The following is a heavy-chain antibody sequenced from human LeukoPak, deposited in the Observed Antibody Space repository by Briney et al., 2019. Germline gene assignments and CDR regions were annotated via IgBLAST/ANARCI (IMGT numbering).Heavy chain of an antibody. J-gene: IGHJ4*02. CDR2: INTGNGDT. Sequence: ASVKVSCKASGYTFTSYPMHWVRQAPGQRLEWMGWINTGNGDTKYSQKFQGRVTITRDTSTSTAYMELRSLRSDDTAVYYCARYEQFPDYWGQGTLVTVSS. D-gene: IGHD2-21*01. CDR1: GYTFTSYP. CDR3: ARYEQFPDY. V-gene: IGHV1-3*04.